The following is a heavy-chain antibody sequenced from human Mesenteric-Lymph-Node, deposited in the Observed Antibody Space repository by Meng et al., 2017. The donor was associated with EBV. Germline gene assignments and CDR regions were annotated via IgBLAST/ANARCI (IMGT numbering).Heavy chain of an antibody. Sequence: QVQLVQSGAEVKKPGASVKVSCKASGYTFSRYGFNWVRQAPGQGLEWMGWISPYTGITDYAQKLQDRVTMTTDTSTSTVYMELRSLRSDDTAAYYCARERVEMSTVVLDYWGQGTLVTVSS. J-gene: IGHJ4*02. D-gene: IGHD5-24*01. CDR3: ARERVEMSTVVLDY. V-gene: IGHV1-18*01. CDR2: ISPYTGIT. CDR1: GYTFSRYG.